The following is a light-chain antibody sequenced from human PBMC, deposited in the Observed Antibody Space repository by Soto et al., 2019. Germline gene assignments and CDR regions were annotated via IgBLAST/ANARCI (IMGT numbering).Light chain of an antibody. CDR3: AAWDDSLNGVV. CDR2: SDN. Sequence: VLTQPPSASGTPGQRVTISCSGSSSNIGSNTVNWYQQLPGTAPKLLVYSDNQRPSGVPDRFSGSKSGTSASLAISGLQSEDEADYYCAAWDDSLNGVVFGGGTKLTVL. CDR1: SSNIGSNT. V-gene: IGLV1-44*01. J-gene: IGLJ2*01.